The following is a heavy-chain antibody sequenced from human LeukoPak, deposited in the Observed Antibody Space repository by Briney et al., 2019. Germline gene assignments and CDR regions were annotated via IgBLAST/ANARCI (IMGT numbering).Heavy chain of an antibody. V-gene: IGHV1-46*03. J-gene: IGHJ5*02. D-gene: IGHD3-3*01. CDR1: GYAFTSYY. CDR3: ARVMGITIFGVVIYNWFDP. Sequence: GASVKVSCKASGYAFTSYYMHWVRQAPGQALEWMGIINPSGGSTSYAQKFQGRVTMTRDTSTSTVYMELSSLRSEDTAVYYCARVMGITIFGVVIYNWFDPWGQGTLVTVSS. CDR2: INPSGGST.